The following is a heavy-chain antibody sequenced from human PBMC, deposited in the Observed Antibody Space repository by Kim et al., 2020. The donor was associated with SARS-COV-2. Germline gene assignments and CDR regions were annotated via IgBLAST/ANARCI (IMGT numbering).Heavy chain of an antibody. CDR1: GFTFDDYA. Sequence: GGSLRLSCAASGFTFDDYAMHWVRQAPGKGLEWVSGISWNSGSIGYADSVKGRFTISRDNAKNSLYLQMNSLRAEDTALYYCAKDYSSIYYYYYMDVWG. D-gene: IGHD2-2*01. CDR2: ISWNSGSI. V-gene: IGHV3-9*01. CDR3: AKDYSSIYYYYYMDV. J-gene: IGHJ6*03.